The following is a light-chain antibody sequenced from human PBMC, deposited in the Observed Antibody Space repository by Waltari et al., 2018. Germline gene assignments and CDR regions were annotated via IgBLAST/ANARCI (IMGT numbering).Light chain of an antibody. CDR3: QKYNDVPQP. J-gene: IGKJ4*01. CDR1: QDINNH. Sequence: DIQMTQSPSSLSASVGDRVTITCRASQDINNHLAWYQHKPGKVPNLLIYGASILHSGVPSRFSGSGSGTDVTLTISSLQPEDFATYYCQKYNDVPQPFGGGTKVEIK. V-gene: IGKV1-27*01. CDR2: GAS.